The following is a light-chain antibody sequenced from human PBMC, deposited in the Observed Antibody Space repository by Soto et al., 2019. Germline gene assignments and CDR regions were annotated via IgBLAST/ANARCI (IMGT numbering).Light chain of an antibody. J-gene: IGKJ2*01. CDR1: QSIPGW. CDR2: DAS. Sequence: DIQMTQSPSTLSASVGDRVTITCRASQSIPGWLAWYQQKPGKDSKLLIYDASSLEGGVPSRFSRSGSGTEYTRTISSLQPDDVATYYCQQYKNMYNVGQGTELEIK. CDR3: QQYKNMYN. V-gene: IGKV1-5*01.